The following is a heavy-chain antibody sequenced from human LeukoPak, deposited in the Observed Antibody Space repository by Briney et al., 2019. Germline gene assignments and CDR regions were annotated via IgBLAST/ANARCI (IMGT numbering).Heavy chain of an antibody. Sequence: ASVKDSSKASGYTFTGYYMHWVRQAPGQGLERMGWINANSGDTKYAQTFQGRVTMTGDTSISTAYMELSRLRSDDTAMYYCAREISGYSDYWGQGTLVSVSS. D-gene: IGHD3-22*01. CDR1: GYTFTGYY. J-gene: IGHJ4*02. V-gene: IGHV1-2*02. CDR2: INANSGDT. CDR3: AREISGYSDY.